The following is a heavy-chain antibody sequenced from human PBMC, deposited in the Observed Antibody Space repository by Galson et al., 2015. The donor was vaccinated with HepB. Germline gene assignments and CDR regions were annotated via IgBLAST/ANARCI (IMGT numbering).Heavy chain of an antibody. J-gene: IGHJ6*03. Sequence: LSLTCTVSGGSISSRNYYWGWIRQPPGKGLEWIGAIFYSGSTSYNPPLKSRVTISLDTSKSQFSLRLTSVTAADTAVYYCGRLEDNSSHMDVWGRGTTVTVSS. V-gene: IGHV4-39*01. CDR2: IFYSGST. CDR3: GRLEDNSSHMDV. CDR1: GGSISSRNYY. D-gene: IGHD1-1*01.